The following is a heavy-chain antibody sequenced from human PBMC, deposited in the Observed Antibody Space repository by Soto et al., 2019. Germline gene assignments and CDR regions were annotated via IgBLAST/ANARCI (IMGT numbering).Heavy chain of an antibody. Sequence: QVQLVQSGAEVKKPGSSVKVSCKASGGTFSSYAISWVRQAPGQGLEWMGGFIPIFGTAKYAQKFQGRVTITADESTSTAYMELSSLRSEDTAVYYCASGKFIVVVTARYYGMDVWGQGTTVTVSS. D-gene: IGHD2-21*02. CDR1: GGTFSSYA. V-gene: IGHV1-69*01. CDR2: FIPIFGTA. CDR3: ASGKFIVVVTARYYGMDV. J-gene: IGHJ6*02.